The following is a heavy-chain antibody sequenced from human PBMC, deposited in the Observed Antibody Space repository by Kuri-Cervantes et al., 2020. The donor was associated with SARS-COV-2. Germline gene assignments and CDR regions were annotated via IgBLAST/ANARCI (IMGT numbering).Heavy chain of an antibody. Sequence: GESLKISCAASGFTFSSYSTNWVRQAPGKGLEWVSSISSSSSYIYYADSVKGRFTISRDNAKNSLYLQMNSLRAEDTAVYYCAKDRRGSGPFDYWGQGTLVTVSS. CDR3: AKDRRGSGPFDY. CDR1: GFTFSSYS. J-gene: IGHJ4*02. V-gene: IGHV3-21*01. D-gene: IGHD3-10*01. CDR2: ISSSSSYI.